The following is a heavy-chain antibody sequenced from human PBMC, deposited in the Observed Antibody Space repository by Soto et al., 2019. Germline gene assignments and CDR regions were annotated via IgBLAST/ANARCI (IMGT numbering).Heavy chain of an antibody. CDR3: ARAAAGNSPFDY. J-gene: IGHJ4*02. V-gene: IGHV3-33*01. CDR2: IWYDGSNK. Sequence: QVQLVESGRGVVQPGRSLRLSCAASGFTFSNYGMHWVRQAPGKGLEWVAVIWYDGSNKYYADSVKGRFTISRDNSKNTLYLQMDSLRAEDTAVYYCARAAAGNSPFDYWGQGTLVTVSS. D-gene: IGHD6-13*01. CDR1: GFTFSNYG.